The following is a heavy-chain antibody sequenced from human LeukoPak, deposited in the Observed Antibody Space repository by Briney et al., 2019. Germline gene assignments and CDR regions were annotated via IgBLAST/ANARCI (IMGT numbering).Heavy chain of an antibody. CDR3: ALYALDAFDI. CDR2: ISAYNGNT. Sequence: ASVKVSCKASGYTFTSYGISWVRQAPGQGLEWMGWISAYNGNTNYAQTLQGRVTMTTDTSTSTAYMELRSLRYDDTAVYCCALYALDAFDIWGQGTMVTVSS. V-gene: IGHV1-18*01. D-gene: IGHD2/OR15-2a*01. J-gene: IGHJ3*02. CDR1: GYTFTSYG.